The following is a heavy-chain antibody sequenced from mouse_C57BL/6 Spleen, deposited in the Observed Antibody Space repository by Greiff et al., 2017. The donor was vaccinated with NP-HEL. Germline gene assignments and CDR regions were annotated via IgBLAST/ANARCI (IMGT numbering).Heavy chain of an antibody. Sequence: EVQLQQSGAELVRPGASVKLSCTASGFNFKDDYMHWVKQRPEQGLEWIGWIDPETGDNASASKFQGKATITADTSSNTANLQRSSLTAEDTAVYYCTTQGPWFADWGQGTLVTVSA. CDR2: IDPETGDN. J-gene: IGHJ3*01. CDR3: TTQGPWFAD. V-gene: IGHV14-4*01. CDR1: GFNFKDDY.